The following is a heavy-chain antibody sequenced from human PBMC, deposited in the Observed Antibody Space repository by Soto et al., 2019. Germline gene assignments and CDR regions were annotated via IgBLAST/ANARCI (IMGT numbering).Heavy chain of an antibody. D-gene: IGHD6-6*01. CDR2: ISSSSSYI. CDR1: GFTFSSYS. Sequence: LRLSCAASGFTFSSYSMNWVRQAPGKGLEWVSSISSSSSYIYCADSVKGRFTISRDNAKNSLYLQMNSLRAEDTAVYYCARGSSLADYWGQGTLVTVSS. V-gene: IGHV3-21*01. CDR3: ARGSSLADY. J-gene: IGHJ4*02.